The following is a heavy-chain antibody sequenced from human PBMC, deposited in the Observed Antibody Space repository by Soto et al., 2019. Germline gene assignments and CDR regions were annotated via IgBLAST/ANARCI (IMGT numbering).Heavy chain of an antibody. D-gene: IGHD2-15*01. CDR1: GGSISSSNW. CDR2: IYHSGST. CDR3: ASRGRYCSGGSCYSLVRYYYYYGMDV. Sequence: PSETLSLTCAVSGGSISSSNWWSWVRQTPGKGLEWIGEIYHSGSTNYNPSLKSRVTISVDTSKNQFSLKLSSVTAADTAVYYCASRGRYCSGGSCYSLVRYYYYYGMDVWGQGTTLTVSS. J-gene: IGHJ6*02. V-gene: IGHV4-4*02.